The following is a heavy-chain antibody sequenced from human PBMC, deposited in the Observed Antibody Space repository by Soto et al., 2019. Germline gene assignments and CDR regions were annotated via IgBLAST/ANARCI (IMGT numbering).Heavy chain of an antibody. CDR1: GGTFSSYT. D-gene: IGHD2-2*01. J-gene: IGHJ4*02. Sequence: QVQLVQSGAEVKKPGSSVKVSCKASGGTFSSYTISWVRQAPGQGLEWMGRIIPILGIANYAQKFQGRVTITADKSTSTAYMELSSLRSEDTDVYYCARDAQLLPRGYWGQGTLVTVSS. CDR2: IIPILGIA. V-gene: IGHV1-69*08. CDR3: ARDAQLLPRGY.